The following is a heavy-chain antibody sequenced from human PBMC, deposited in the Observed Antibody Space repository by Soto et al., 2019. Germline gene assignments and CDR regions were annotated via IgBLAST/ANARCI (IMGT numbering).Heavy chain of an antibody. CDR3: ARVGPTGWFDP. CDR1: GYSLTDYY. Sequence: QVHLVQSGAEVKKPGASVKVSCKASGYSLTDYYMHWVRQAPGQGLEWMGWINTKTGGTNYAQRVQGRVTMTGDTSINTAYMELSRLRSDDTAVYYCARVGPTGWFDPWGQGTVVIVSS. J-gene: IGHJ5*02. V-gene: IGHV1-2*02. CDR2: INTKTGGT.